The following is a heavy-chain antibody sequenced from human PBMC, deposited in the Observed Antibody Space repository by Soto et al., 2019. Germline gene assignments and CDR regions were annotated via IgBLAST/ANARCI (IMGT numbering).Heavy chain of an antibody. V-gene: IGHV3-23*01. D-gene: IGHD3-10*01. CDR3: AKASGWFGEFDY. Sequence: EVQLLESGGGLVQPGGSLRLSCAASGFTFSSYAMSWVRQAPGKGLEWVSAISGSGGSTYYADSVKGRFSISRDNSKNTLYLQMNSLRAEDTAVYYCAKASGWFGEFDYWGQGTLVTVSS. J-gene: IGHJ4*02. CDR2: ISGSGGST. CDR1: GFTFSSYA.